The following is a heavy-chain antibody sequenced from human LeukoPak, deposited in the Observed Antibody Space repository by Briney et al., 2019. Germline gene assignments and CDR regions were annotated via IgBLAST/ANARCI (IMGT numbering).Heavy chain of an antibody. CDR1: GGSFRGYY. CDR2: INHSGST. Sequence: PSETLSLTCAVYGGSFRGYYWSWIRQPPGKGLEWIGEINHSGSTNYNPSLKSRVTISVDTSKNQFSLKLSSVTAADTAVYYCARVNLLLDYWGQGTLVTVSS. J-gene: IGHJ4*02. CDR3: ARVNLLLDY. V-gene: IGHV4-34*01.